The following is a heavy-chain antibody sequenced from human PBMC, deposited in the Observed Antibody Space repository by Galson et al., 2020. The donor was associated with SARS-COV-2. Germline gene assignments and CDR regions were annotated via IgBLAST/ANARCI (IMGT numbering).Heavy chain of an antibody. D-gene: IGHD2-15*01. Sequence: SETLTFTCHVYGGSFSAYYWSWLRQPPAKGLAWIGQFHHSGITNYNPPRKSRVTISADTSKNQCSLKLSSVTAADTAVYYCATLGHCRGGSCYSRYYYYGMDVWGQGTTVTVSS. J-gene: IGHJ6*02. CDR1: GGSFSAYY. CDR3: ATLGHCRGGSCYSRYYYYGMDV. V-gene: IGHV4-34*01. CDR2: FHHSGIT.